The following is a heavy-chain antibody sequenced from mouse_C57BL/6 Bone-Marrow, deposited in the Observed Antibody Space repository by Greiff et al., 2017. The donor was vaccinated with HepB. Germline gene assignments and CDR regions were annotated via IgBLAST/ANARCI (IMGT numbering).Heavy chain of an antibody. Sequence: VQLQQSGPGLVQPSQSLSITCTVSGFSLTSYGVHWVRQSPGKGLEWLGVIWSGGSTDYNAAFISRLSISKDNSKSQVFFKMNSLQADDTAIYYCASYGNTWFAYWGQGTLVTVSA. CDR2: IWSGGST. V-gene: IGHV2-2*01. J-gene: IGHJ3*01. CDR1: GFSLTSYG. CDR3: ASYGNTWFAY. D-gene: IGHD2-1*01.